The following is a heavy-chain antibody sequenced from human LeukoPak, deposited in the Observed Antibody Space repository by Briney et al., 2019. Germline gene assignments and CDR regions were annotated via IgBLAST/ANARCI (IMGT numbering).Heavy chain of an antibody. D-gene: IGHD2-8*01. Sequence: GGSLRLSCAASGFTFSSYGMHWVRQAPGKGLEWVAFIRHDESNKNYADSVKGRFTISRDNSKNTLYLQMNSLRAEDTAVYYCAKPYCTNGVCYGYFQHWGQGTLVTVSS. CDR1: GFTFSSYG. V-gene: IGHV3-30*02. J-gene: IGHJ1*01. CDR3: AKPYCTNGVCYGYFQH. CDR2: IRHDESNK.